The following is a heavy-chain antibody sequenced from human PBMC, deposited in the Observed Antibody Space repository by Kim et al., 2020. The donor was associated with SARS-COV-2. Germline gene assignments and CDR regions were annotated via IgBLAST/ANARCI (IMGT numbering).Heavy chain of an antibody. CDR1: GGTFSSYA. CDR3: ARDPSQGRGSYYSDAFDI. J-gene: IGHJ3*02. CDR2: IIPIFGTA. Sequence: SVKVSCKASGGTFSSYAISWVRQAPGQGLEWMGGIIPIFGTANYAQKFQGRVTITADESTSTAYMELSSLRSEDTAVYYCARDPSQGRGSYYSDAFDIWGQGTMVTVSS. D-gene: IGHD1-26*01. V-gene: IGHV1-69*13.